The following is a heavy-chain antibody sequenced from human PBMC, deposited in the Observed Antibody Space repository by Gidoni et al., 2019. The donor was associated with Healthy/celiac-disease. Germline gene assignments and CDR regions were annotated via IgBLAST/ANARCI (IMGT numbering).Heavy chain of an antibody. J-gene: IGHJ4*02. CDR3: AKYRRGFGVREYYFDY. CDR2: ISGSGGST. D-gene: IGHD3-10*01. Sequence: EVQLLESGGGLVQPGGSLRLSCAASGFTFSSYAMSWVRQAPGKGLEWVSAISGSGGSTYYADPGKGRFTNSRDNSKNTLYLQMNSLRAEDTAVYYCAKYRRGFGVREYYFDYWGQGTLVTVSS. V-gene: IGHV3-23*01. CDR1: GFTFSSYA.